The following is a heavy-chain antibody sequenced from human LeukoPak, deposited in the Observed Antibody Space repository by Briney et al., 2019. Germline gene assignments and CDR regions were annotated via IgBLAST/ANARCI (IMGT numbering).Heavy chain of an antibody. CDR3: ARGLMQYYYGSGSYYAYYMDV. Sequence: SQTLSLTCTVSGGSISSGYYWSWIRQPPGKGLEWIGEINHSGSTNYNPSLKSRVTISVDTSKNQFSLKLSSVTAADTAVYYCARGLMQYYYGSGSYYAYYMDVWGKGTTVTVSS. CDR1: GGSISSGYY. D-gene: IGHD3-10*01. V-gene: IGHV4-34*01. CDR2: INHSGST. J-gene: IGHJ6*03.